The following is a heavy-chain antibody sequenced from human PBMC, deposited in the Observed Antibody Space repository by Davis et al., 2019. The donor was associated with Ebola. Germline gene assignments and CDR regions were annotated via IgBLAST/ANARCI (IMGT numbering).Heavy chain of an antibody. V-gene: IGHV3-30*02. D-gene: IGHD2-2*02. CDR2: IRHHDDST. CDR1: GFTFNIYG. CDR3: AKARREKISKIPFF. J-gene: IGHJ4*02. Sequence: PGGSLRLSCAASGFTFNIYGMHWVRQAPGKGLEWVSGIRHHDDSTGYADSVKGRFTISSDESKTTLFLHMDSLRGDDTAVYYCAKARREKISKIPFFWGQGTLVTVSS.